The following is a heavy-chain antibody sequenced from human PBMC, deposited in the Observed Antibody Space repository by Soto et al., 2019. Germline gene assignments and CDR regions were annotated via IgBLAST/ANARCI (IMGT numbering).Heavy chain of an antibody. Sequence: ASVKVSCKASGYTFTSYGISWVRQAPGQGLEWMGWISAYNGNTNYAQKLQGSVTMTTDTSTSTAYMELRSLRSDDTAVYYCARRRHYDFWSGYPPDAFDIWGQGTMVTVSS. CDR2: ISAYNGNT. J-gene: IGHJ3*02. V-gene: IGHV1-18*01. CDR1: GYTFTSYG. CDR3: ARRRHYDFWSGYPPDAFDI. D-gene: IGHD3-3*01.